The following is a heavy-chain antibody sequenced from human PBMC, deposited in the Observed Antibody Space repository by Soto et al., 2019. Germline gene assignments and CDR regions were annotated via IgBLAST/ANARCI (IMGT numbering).Heavy chain of an antibody. Sequence: SETLSLTCTVSGDSMSSYHWTWIRQPAGKGLEWIGRVYSSGGTHYNPSLKSRVTISLDTSKNQFSLRLLSVTDADTAVYYCARGQRFSDWFDPWGQGTLVTVSS. J-gene: IGHJ5*02. V-gene: IGHV4-4*07. D-gene: IGHD3-3*01. CDR2: VYSSGGT. CDR3: ARGQRFSDWFDP. CDR1: GDSMSSYH.